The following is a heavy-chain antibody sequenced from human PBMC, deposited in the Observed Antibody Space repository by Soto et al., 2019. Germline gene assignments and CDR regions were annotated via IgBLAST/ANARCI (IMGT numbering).Heavy chain of an antibody. J-gene: IGHJ4*02. D-gene: IGHD3-22*01. Sequence: QVRLVQSEAEVKKAGSSVKVSCKASGGTFISDAVTWVRQAPGQGLEWMGGVIPMFPKANYAQKFQGRATITADKATSTVYMELQSLKSEDTALYYCARCHSDSSGPGYLDSWGQGTLVTV. CDR1: GGTFISDA. CDR2: VIPMFPKA. CDR3: ARCHSDSSGPGYLDS. V-gene: IGHV1-69*06.